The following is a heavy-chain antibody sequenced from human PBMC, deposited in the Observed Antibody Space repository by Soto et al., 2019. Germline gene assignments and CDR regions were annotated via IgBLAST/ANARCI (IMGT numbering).Heavy chain of an antibody. CDR2: INSDGITT. CDR1: GFSFSTCW. V-gene: IGHV3-74*01. CDR3: ASQPGYSSGWYTY. D-gene: IGHD6-19*01. Sequence: PGGSLRLSCAASGFSFSTCWMHWVRRAPGKGLVWVSRINSDGITTNYADSVKGRFTISRDNAKNTLYLQMNSLSAEDTAVYYCASQPGYSSGWYTYWGRGTLVTAPQ. J-gene: IGHJ4*02.